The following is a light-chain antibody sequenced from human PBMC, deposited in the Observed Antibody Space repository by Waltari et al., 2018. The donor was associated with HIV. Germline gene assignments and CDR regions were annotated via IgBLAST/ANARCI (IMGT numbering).Light chain of an antibody. J-gene: IGKJ4*01. Sequence: EIVMTQSPATLSVSPGERVILSCRASQRISSNLVWYQQKPGQAPRPLIYRSSSRATGIPARFSGSGSGTEFTLTISSLQSEDFAVYYCQQYNNFPLTFGGGTKVEIK. V-gene: IGKV3-15*01. CDR2: RSS. CDR3: QQYNNFPLT. CDR1: QRISSN.